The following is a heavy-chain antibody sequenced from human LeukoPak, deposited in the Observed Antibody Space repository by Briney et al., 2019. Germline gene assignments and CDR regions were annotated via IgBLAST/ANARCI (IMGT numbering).Heavy chain of an antibody. CDR2: MSFGGSDK. Sequence: PGGSLRLSCAASGFTFSNYAMHWVRQAPGKGLEWVAFMSFGGSDKYYADSVKGRFTISRDNSKNTLYLQMNSLRFEDTAVYYCARDQPGTYTLSSTWGQGTLVTVSS. J-gene: IGHJ5*02. D-gene: IGHD6-19*01. V-gene: IGHV3-30-3*01. CDR1: GFTFSNYA. CDR3: ARDQPGTYTLSST.